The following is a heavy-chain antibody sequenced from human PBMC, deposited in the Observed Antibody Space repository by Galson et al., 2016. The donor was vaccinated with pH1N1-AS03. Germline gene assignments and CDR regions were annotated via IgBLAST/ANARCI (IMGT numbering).Heavy chain of an antibody. Sequence: SLRLSCAGSTFIARSNYMSWVRQAPGKGLEWVSVIYHGEAGTSYYADSVKGRFTISRHISTNTVNLQMNNLRVEDTDTYYCSTDRFGEPTTWGQGTLIIAS. J-gene: IGHJ5*02. CDR2: IYHGEAGTS. D-gene: IGHD3-16*01. CDR1: TFIARSNY. V-gene: IGHV3-53*01. CDR3: STDRFGEPTT.